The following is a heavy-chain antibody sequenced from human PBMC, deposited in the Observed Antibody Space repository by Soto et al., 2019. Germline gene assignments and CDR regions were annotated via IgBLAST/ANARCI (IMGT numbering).Heavy chain of an antibody. CDR1: GGSFGGYY. V-gene: IGHV4-34*01. Sequence: QVHLQQWGAGLLKPSETLSLTCAVYGGSFGGYYCSWIRQPPGKGLEWIGEINHSGRTNYNPSLKSRVIMSVDTSKNQFSLKLSSVTAADTAVYYCARVPTVPITIFGVLMTYYFDYWGQGTLVTVPS. CDR3: ARVPTVPITIFGVLMTYYFDY. CDR2: INHSGRT. J-gene: IGHJ4*02. D-gene: IGHD3-3*01.